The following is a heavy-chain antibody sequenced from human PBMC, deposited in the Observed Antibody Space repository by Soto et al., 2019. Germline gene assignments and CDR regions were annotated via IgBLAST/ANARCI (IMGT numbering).Heavy chain of an antibody. CDR2: IWYDGGTT. D-gene: IGHD3-3*01. CDR3: TTDYEDYYGMDV. CDR1: GFTFSSYG. Sequence: GGSLRLSCAASGFTFSSYGMHWVRQAPGKGLEWVAVIWYDGGTTDYAAPVKGRFTISRDDSKNTLYLQMNSLKTEDTAVYYCTTDYEDYYGMDVWGQGTTVTVSS. J-gene: IGHJ6*02. V-gene: IGHV3-15*01.